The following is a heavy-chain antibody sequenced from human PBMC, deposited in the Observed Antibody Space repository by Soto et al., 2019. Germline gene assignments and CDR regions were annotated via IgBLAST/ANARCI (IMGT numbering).Heavy chain of an antibody. Sequence: ASVKVSCKASGYTFTSYYMHWVRQAPGQGLEWMGIINPSGGSTSYAQKLQGRVTMTRDTSTSTVYMELSSLRSEDTAVYYCASDYDYYGSGRDSPDYYSYYGIDVWGQGTTVTVSS. CDR1: GYTFTSYY. V-gene: IGHV1-46*01. D-gene: IGHD3-10*01. J-gene: IGHJ6*02. CDR3: ASDYDYYGSGRDSPDYYSYYGIDV. CDR2: INPSGGST.